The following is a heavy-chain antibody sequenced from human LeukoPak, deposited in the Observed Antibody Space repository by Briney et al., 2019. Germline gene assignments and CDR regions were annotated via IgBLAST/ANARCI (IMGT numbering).Heavy chain of an antibody. CDR2: ISYDGSNK. CDR3: AKERAEYDFWSGFDY. J-gene: IGHJ4*02. D-gene: IGHD3-3*01. Sequence: GGSLRLSCAASGFTFSSYGMHWVRQAPGKGLEWVAVISYDGSNKYYADSVKGRFTISRDNSKNTLYLQMSSLRAEDTAVYYCAKERAEYDFWSGFDYWGQGTLVTVSS. V-gene: IGHV3-30*18. CDR1: GFTFSSYG.